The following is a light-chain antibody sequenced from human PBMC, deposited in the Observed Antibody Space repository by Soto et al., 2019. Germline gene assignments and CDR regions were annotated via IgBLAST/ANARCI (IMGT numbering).Light chain of an antibody. CDR3: ETWDTDIRV. J-gene: IGLJ3*02. CDR1: SGHSTYI. Sequence: QSVLTQSSSASASLGSSVKLTCTLSSGHSTYIIVWHQQQPGKAPRYLMNLEGSGTYNRGSGVPDRFSGSSSGTDRYLTISNLQSEDEADYYCETWDTDIRVFGGGTKVTVL. V-gene: IGLV4-60*03. CDR2: LEGSGTY.